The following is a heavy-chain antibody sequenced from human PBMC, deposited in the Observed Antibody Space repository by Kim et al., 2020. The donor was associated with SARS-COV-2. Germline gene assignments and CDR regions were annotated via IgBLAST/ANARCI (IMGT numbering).Heavy chain of an antibody. Sequence: GESLKISCKGSGYSFTSYWIGWVRQMPGKGLEWMGIIYPGDSDTRYSPSFQGQVTISADKSISTAYLQWSSLKASDTAMYYCARLRDSRQWLVPEVINWFDPWGQGTLVTVSS. J-gene: IGHJ5*02. CDR2: IYPGDSDT. CDR3: ARLRDSRQWLVPEVINWFDP. V-gene: IGHV5-51*01. CDR1: GYSFTSYW. D-gene: IGHD6-19*01.